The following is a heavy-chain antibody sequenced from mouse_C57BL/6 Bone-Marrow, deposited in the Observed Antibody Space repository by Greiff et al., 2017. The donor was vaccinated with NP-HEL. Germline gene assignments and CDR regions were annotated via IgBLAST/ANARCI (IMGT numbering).Heavy chain of an antibody. V-gene: IGHV1-81*01. D-gene: IGHD2-5*01. CDR3: ARHYSNYGGAY. CDR1: GYTFTSYG. CDR2: IYPRSGNT. Sequence: VQLQQSGAELARPGASVKLSCKASGYTFTSYGISWVKQRTGQGLEWIGEIYPRSGNTYYNEKFKGKATLTADKSSSTAYMALRSLTSEDSAVYFCARHYSNYGGAYWGQGTLVTVSA. J-gene: IGHJ3*01.